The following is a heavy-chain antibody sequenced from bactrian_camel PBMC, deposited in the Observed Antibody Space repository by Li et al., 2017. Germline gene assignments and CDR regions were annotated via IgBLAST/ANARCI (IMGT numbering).Heavy chain of an antibody. Sequence: VQLVESGGGSVQAGGSLTLSCAAGRYTYKRNCMGWFRQRPGKDREGLAVLWIGGATTSYADSVKGRFIITQDSARNTVYLQMNNLQPEDTATYYCAEGRGSRGEHCYSLNYWGQGTQVTVS. J-gene: IGHJ4*01. D-gene: IGHD6*01. V-gene: IGHV3S1*01. CDR2: LWIGGATT. CDR1: RYTYKRNC. CDR3: AEGRGSRGEHCYSLNY.